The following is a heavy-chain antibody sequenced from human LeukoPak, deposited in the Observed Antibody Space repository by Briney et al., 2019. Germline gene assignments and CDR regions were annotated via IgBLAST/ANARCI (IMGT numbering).Heavy chain of an antibody. CDR2: INWNGGST. V-gene: IGHV3-20*04. J-gene: IGHJ4*02. Sequence: SGGSLRLSCAASGFTFDDYGMSWARQAPGKGLEWVSGINWNGGSTGYADSVKGRFTISRDNAKNSLYLQMNSLRAEDAAVYYCARSSGYDSYWGQGTLVTVSS. CDR3: ARSSGYDSY. D-gene: IGHD5-12*01. CDR1: GFTFDDYG.